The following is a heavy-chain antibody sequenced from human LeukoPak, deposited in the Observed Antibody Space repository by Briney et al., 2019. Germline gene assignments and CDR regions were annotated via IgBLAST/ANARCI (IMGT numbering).Heavy chain of an antibody. D-gene: IGHD6-19*01. V-gene: IGHV4-59*01. CDR3: ARIAVAGTGYFDY. J-gene: IGHJ4*02. CDR2: IYYSGST. CDR1: GGSISSYY. Sequence: ASETLSLTCTVSGGSISSYYWSWIRQPPGKGLEWIGYIYYSGSTNYNPSLKSRVTISVDTSKNQFSLKLSSVTAADTAVYYCARIAVAGTGYFDYWGQGTLVTVSS.